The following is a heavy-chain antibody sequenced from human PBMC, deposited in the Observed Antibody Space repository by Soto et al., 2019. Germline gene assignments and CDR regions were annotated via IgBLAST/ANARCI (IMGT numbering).Heavy chain of an antibody. Sequence: QVQLQESGPGLVKPSQTLSLTCTVSGGSISSGDYYWSWIRQPPGKGLEWIGYIYYSGSTYYNPSLKSRVTISVDTSKNQSSLKLSSVTAADTAVYYCARDRPYCSSTSCYDHYGMDVWGQGTTVTVSS. CDR1: GGSISSGDYY. J-gene: IGHJ6*02. CDR3: ARDRPYCSSTSCYDHYGMDV. CDR2: IYYSGST. D-gene: IGHD2-2*01. V-gene: IGHV4-30-4*01.